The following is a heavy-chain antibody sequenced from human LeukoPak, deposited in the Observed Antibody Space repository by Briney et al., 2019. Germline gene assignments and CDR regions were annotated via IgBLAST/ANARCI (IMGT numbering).Heavy chain of an antibody. V-gene: IGHV4-34*01. D-gene: IGHD5-12*01. CDR1: GGSFSGYY. J-gene: IGHJ4*02. Sequence: PSETLSLTCAVYGGSFSGYYWSWIRQPPGKRLEWIGEINHSGSTNYNPSLKSRVTISVDTSKNQFSLKLGSVTAADTAVYYCARVATIEINDYWGQGTLVTVSS. CDR3: ARVATIEINDY. CDR2: INHSGST.